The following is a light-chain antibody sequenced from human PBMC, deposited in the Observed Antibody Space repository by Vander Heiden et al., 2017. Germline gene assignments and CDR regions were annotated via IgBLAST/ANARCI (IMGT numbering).Light chain of an antibody. CDR2: KAY. CDR1: KSISSW. Sequence: DIQMTHSPSTLSASVGDRVSVTCRGSKSISSWLAWYRQKPGKANKLLIYKAYRLESEVAARLSGSGSGTELTLTISSLQPDDFATYYCQQYNSDQGLTFGRGTKVEIK. CDR3: QQYNSDQGLT. V-gene: IGKV1-5*03. J-gene: IGKJ4*01.